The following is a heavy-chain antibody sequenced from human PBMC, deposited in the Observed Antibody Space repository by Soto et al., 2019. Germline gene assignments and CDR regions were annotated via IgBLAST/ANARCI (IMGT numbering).Heavy chain of an antibody. CDR1: GFTVSNNS. J-gene: IGHJ4*02. CDR2: IYSGGYT. CDR3: ASPPGGGGY. V-gene: IGHV3-53*01. Sequence: EVQLVESGGGLIQPGGSLRLSCAVSGFTVSNNSMSWVRQAPGKGLEGVSVIYSGGYTAYGDSVKGRFTISRDNSKNTLYPKMNSLGPAAPAVFSGASPPGGGGYWGQGTLVTVSS. D-gene: IGHD3-10*01.